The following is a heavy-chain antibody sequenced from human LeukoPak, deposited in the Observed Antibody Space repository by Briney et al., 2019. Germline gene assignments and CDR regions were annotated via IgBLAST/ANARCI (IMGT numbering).Heavy chain of an antibody. V-gene: IGHV3-21*01. CDR2: VSSSGRHM. CDR3: GRVKEASAFDI. Sequence: GGSLRLSCAASGFTFSSYSMNWVRQAPGKGLEWVSSVSSSGRHMHYADSVKGRFTISRDNAKNSLYLQMNSLRAEDTAVYYCGRVKEASAFDIWGQGTMVTVSS. J-gene: IGHJ3*02. D-gene: IGHD5-12*01. CDR1: GFTFSSYS.